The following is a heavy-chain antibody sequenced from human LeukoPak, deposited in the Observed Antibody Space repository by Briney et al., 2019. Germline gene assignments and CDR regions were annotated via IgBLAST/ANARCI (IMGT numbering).Heavy chain of an antibody. CDR2: ISSSSSYI. J-gene: IGHJ6*03. Sequence: GGSLRLSCAAPGFTFSSYSMNWVRQAPGKGLEWVSSISSSSSYIYYADSVKGRFTISRDNAKNSLYLQMNSLRAEDTAVYYCARGQSRKDYYYMDVWGKGTTVTVSS. CDR1: GFTFSSYS. D-gene: IGHD5/OR15-5a*01. V-gene: IGHV3-21*01. CDR3: ARGQSRKDYYYMDV.